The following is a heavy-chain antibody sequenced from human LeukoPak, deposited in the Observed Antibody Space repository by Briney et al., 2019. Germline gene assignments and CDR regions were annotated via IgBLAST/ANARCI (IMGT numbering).Heavy chain of an antibody. V-gene: IGHV4-39*01. CDR1: GGSISSSSYY. CDR3: ARHPRRYFGPADI. CDR2: IYYSGNT. J-gene: IGHJ3*02. Sequence: SETLSLTCTVSGGSISSSSYYWGWIRQPPGEGLEWIGSIYYSGNTYYNPSLKSRVTISVDTSKNQFSLKLSSVTAADTAVYYCARHPRRYFGPADIWGQGTMVTVSS. D-gene: IGHD3-9*01.